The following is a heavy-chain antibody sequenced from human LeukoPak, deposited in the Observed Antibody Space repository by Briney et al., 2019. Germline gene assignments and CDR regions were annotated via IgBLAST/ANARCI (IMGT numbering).Heavy chain of an antibody. V-gene: IGHV1-46*01. CDR3: AREPIEMATIFIRYGMDV. CDR2: INPSGGST. J-gene: IGHJ6*02. D-gene: IGHD5-24*01. Sequence: ASVKVSCKASGYTFTSYYMHWVRQAPGQGLEWMGIINPSGGSTSYAQKFQGRVTMTRDTSTSTVYMELSGLRSEDTAVYYCAREPIEMATIFIRYGMDVWGQGTTVTVSS. CDR1: GYTFTSYY.